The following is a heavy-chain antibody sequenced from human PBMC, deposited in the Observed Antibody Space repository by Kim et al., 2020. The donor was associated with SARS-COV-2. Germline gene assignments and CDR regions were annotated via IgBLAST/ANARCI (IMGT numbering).Heavy chain of an antibody. CDR2: IYYSVST. CDR3: ASSGQRLAPLPYYYYGMDV. Sequence: SETLSLTCTVSGGSISSSSYYWGWIRQPPGKGLEWIGSIYYSVSTYYNPSLKSRVTISVDTSKNQFSLKLSSVTAADTAVYYCASSGQRLAPLPYYYYGMDVWGQGTTVTVSS. D-gene: IGHD1-26*01. CDR1: GGSISSSSYY. V-gene: IGHV4-39*01. J-gene: IGHJ6*02.